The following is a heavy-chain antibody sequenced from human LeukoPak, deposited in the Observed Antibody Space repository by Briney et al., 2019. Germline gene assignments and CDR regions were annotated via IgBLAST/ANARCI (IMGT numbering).Heavy chain of an antibody. J-gene: IGHJ5*02. D-gene: IGHD1-26*01. CDR3: ARVGGIYYGWFDP. CDR1: GGSISSYY. V-gene: IGHV4-59*01. CDR2: IYYSGST. Sequence: SETLSLTCSVSGGSISSYYWSWIRQPPGKGLEWIGYIYYSGSTNYNPSLKSRVTISVDTSKNQFSLKLSSVAAADTAVYYCARVGGIYYGWFDPWGQGTLVTVSS.